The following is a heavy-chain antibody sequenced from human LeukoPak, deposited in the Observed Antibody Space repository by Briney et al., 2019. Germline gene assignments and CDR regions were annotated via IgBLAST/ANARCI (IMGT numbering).Heavy chain of an antibody. D-gene: IGHD2-15*01. CDR1: GFTFSDSA. V-gene: IGHV3-73*01. J-gene: IGHJ4*02. Sequence: GESLKISCAASGFTFSDSAIQWVRQAPGKGLEWVGRIRSKVNSYATAYAESVKGRFIFSRDDSKNTAYLQMNSLKTEDTAMYYCTGGSDYWGQGTLVTVSS. CDR2: IRSKVNSYAT. CDR3: TGGSDY.